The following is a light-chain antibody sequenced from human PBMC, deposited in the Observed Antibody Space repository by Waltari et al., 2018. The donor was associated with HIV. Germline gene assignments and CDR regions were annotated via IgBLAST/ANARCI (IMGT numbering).Light chain of an antibody. CDR1: SSDVGGYNY. V-gene: IGLV2-11*01. J-gene: IGLJ2*01. Sequence: QSALTQPRSVSGSPGQSVTISCTGTSSDVGGYNYVSWYQPHPGKAHKLMIYDVTKRPAGDPDRFSGSKSGNTASPTVSGLQAEDDADYYCSSYAGYNAVVFGGGTKLTVL. CDR2: DVT. CDR3: SSYAGYNAVV.